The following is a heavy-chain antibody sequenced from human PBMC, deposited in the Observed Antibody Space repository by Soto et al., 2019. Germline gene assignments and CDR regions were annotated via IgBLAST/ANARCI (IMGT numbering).Heavy chain of an antibody. V-gene: IGHV4-39*06. CDR3: ARDASGDSSGYYNY. Sequence: PSETLSLTYTVSGVSISSSSYYWGWIRQPPGKGLEWIGKIYYSGSTNYNPSLKSRVTISVDKSKNQFHLKLSSVTAADTAVYYCARDASGDSSGYYNYWGQGTLVTVSS. CDR2: IYYSGST. CDR1: GVSISSSSYY. D-gene: IGHD3-22*01. J-gene: IGHJ4*02.